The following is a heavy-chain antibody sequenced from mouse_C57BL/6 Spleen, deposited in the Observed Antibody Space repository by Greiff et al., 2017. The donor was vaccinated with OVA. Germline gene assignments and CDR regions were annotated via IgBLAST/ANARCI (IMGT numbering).Heavy chain of an antibody. Sequence: EVHLVESGGGLVKPGGSLKLSCAASGFTFSSYAMSWVRQTPEKRLEWVATISDGGSYTYYPDNVKGRFTISRDNAKNNLYLQMSHLKSEDTAMYYCAREGSSPAWFAYWGQGTLVTVSA. CDR1: GFTFSSYA. CDR2: ISDGGSYT. CDR3: AREGSSPAWFAY. J-gene: IGHJ3*01. D-gene: IGHD1-1*01. V-gene: IGHV5-4*01.